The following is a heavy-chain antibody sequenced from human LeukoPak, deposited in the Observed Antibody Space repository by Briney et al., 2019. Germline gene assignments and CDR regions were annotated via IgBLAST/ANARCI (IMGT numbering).Heavy chain of an antibody. CDR2: ISGSGGST. V-gene: IGHV3-23*01. CDR1: GFTFSSYA. CDR3: AKDQGYCSGGSCYDY. D-gene: IGHD2-15*01. J-gene: IGHJ4*02. Sequence: PGGSLRLSCAASGFTFSSYAMSWVRQAPGKGLEWVSGISGSGGSTYYADSVKGRFTISRDNSKNTLYLQMNSLRAEDTAVYYCAKDQGYCSGGSCYDYWGQGTLVTVSS.